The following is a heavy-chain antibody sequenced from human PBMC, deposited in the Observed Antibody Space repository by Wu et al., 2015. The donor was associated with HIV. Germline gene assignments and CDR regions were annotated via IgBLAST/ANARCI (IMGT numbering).Heavy chain of an antibody. V-gene: IGHV1-2*02. CDR3: MMYLHWANGYIKDH. J-gene: IGHJ4*02. D-gene: IGHD5-24*01. CDR2: INPKTGDT. Sequence: QVHLVQSGTEMRKPGASVNVSCKTSGYMFILYYIHFVRQAPGQGLEWVGCINPKTGDTRYGRRFQGRVTLTRDTSISTAYMDMTKMTFDDTAIYYCMMYLHWANGYIKDHWGQGTQVTVSS. CDR1: GYMFILYY.